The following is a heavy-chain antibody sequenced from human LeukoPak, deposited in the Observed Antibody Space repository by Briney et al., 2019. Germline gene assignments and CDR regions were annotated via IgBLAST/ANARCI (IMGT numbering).Heavy chain of an antibody. D-gene: IGHD2-8*02. CDR2: ISSGGSTI. CDR3: ARDETGVGSGGIDF. Sequence: GGSLRLSCATSGFIFGSYSMNWVRQAPGKGLVWVAYISSGGSTIYYADSVRGRFTISRDSARNSLYLQMDSLRDEDTAVYYCARDETGVGSGGIDFWGQGTLVTVSS. CDR1: GFIFGSYS. V-gene: IGHV3-48*02. J-gene: IGHJ4*02.